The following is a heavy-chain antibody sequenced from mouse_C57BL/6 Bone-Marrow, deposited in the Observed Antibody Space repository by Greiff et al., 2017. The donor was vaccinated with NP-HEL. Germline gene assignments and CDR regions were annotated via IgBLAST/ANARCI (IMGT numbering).Heavy chain of an antibody. CDR1: GFTFSSYA. CDR3: TRDRTGLLYYAMDY. V-gene: IGHV5-9-1*02. J-gene: IGHJ4*01. D-gene: IGHD3-1*01. CDR2: ISSGGDYI. Sequence: DVMLVESGEGLVKPGGSLKLSCAASGFTFSSYAMSWVRQTPEKRLEWVAYISSGGDYIYYADTVKGRFTISRDNARNTLYLQMSSLKSEDTAMYYCTRDRTGLLYYAMDYWGQGTSVTVSS.